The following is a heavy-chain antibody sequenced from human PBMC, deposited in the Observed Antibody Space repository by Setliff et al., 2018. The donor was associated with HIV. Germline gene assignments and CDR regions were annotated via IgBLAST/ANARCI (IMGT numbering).Heavy chain of an antibody. V-gene: IGHV4-4*02. CDR2: VCQRGGI. CDR1: GDSIDSPHC. Sequence: PSETLSLTCTVSGDSIDSPHCWSWVRQSLEKGLEWIGEVCQRGGINYYPFFWSRAIISMDKPRSYFSLRLTSVTAADTAVYYCARVRDYGGNFFDYWGQGTLVTVSS. D-gene: IGHD4-17*01. J-gene: IGHJ4*02. CDR3: ARVRDYGGNFFDY.